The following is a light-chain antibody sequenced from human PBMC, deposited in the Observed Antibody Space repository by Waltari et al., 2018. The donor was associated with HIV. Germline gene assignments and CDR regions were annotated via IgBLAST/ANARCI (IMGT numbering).Light chain of an antibody. J-gene: IGKJ2*01. CDR1: QSVRYN. Sequence: EIVMTQSPAILSVSPGERATLSCRASQSVRYNVAWYQQKPGQAPRLLIYVASSRATDIPARFSGSGSGTEFTLTISSLQSEDFAVYYCQHYNNWPPYSFGQGTKLEIK. CDR3: QHYNNWPPYS. CDR2: VAS. V-gene: IGKV3-15*01.